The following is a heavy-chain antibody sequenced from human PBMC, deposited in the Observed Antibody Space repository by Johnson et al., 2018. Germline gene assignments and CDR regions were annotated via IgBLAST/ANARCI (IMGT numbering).Heavy chain of an antibody. CDR2: VNPSDSDT. J-gene: IGHJ3*02. V-gene: IGHV5-51*01. Sequence: VQLVQSGAEVKKAGESXRISCKGSGYSFTTYWIGWVRQMPGKGLEWMGIVNPSDSDTRYSPSFQGQVTVSADKSISTAYLQWSSLKASATAMYYCATRIVNYPFDIWGQGTMVTVSS. D-gene: IGHD3-16*02. CDR1: GYSFTTYW. CDR3: ATRIVNYPFDI.